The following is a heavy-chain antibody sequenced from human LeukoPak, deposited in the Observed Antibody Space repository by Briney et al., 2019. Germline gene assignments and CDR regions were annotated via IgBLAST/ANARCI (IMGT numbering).Heavy chain of an antibody. V-gene: IGHV3-13*01. CDR3: ARGRLSGSGSYLWYFDL. J-gene: IGHJ2*01. D-gene: IGHD3-10*01. CDR1: GFTFSSYD. CDR2: TGTVGDT. Sequence: GGSLRLSCAASGFTFSSYDMHWVRQLTGKGLEWVSATGTVGDTYYPDSVKGRFTVSRENAKNSLYFQMNSLRAGDTAVYYCARGRLSGSGSYLWYFDLWGRGTLVTVSS.